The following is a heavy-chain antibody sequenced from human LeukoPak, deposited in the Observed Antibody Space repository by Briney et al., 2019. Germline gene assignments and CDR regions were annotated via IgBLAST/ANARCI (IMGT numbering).Heavy chain of an antibody. CDR1: GFTFSSYG. Sequence: GGSLRLSCAASGFTFSSYGMHWVRQAPGKGLEWVAVTSYDGSNKYYADSVKGRFTISRDNSKNTLYLQMNSLRAEDTAVYYCAKGGYSYGPLDYWGQGTLVTVSS. CDR3: AKGGYSYGPLDY. CDR2: TSYDGSNK. J-gene: IGHJ4*02. V-gene: IGHV3-30*18. D-gene: IGHD5-18*01.